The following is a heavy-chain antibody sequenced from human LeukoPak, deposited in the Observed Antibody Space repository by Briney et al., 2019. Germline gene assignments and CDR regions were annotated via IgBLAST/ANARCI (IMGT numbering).Heavy chain of an antibody. Sequence: SETLSLTCTVSGGSISSSSYYWGWIRQPPGKGLEWIGSIYYSGSTYYNPSLKSRVTISVDTSKNQFSLKLSSVTAADTAVYYCARLRVANIDYWGQGTLVTVSS. CDR3: ARLRVANIDY. D-gene: IGHD5-12*01. CDR1: GGSISSSSYY. CDR2: IYYSGST. J-gene: IGHJ4*02. V-gene: IGHV4-39*01.